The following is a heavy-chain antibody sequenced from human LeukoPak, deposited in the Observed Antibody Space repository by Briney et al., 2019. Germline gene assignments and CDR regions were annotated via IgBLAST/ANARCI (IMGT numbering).Heavy chain of an antibody. D-gene: IGHD6-19*01. V-gene: IGHV3-7*05. Sequence: PGGSLRLSCAASGFTFNSYAMSWVRQAPGKGLEWVANIKPDGSEKNYVDSVKGRFTISRDNAKSSLYLQTSRLTAEDTGVYYCAAGSGWLIDSWGQGTLVTVSS. CDR2: IKPDGSEK. J-gene: IGHJ4*02. CDR1: GFTFNSYA. CDR3: AAGSGWLIDS.